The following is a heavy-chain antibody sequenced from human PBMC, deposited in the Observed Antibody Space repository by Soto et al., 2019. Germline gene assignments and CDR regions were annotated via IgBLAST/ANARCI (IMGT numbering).Heavy chain of an antibody. CDR1: GFTFSSYG. Sequence: GGSLRLSCAASGFTFSSYGMHWVRQAPGKGLEWVAVISYDGSNKYYADSVKGRFTISRDNSKNTLYLQMNSLRADDTAVYYCAKTGRGWDYYYYGMDVWGQGTTVTVSS. J-gene: IGHJ6*02. CDR3: AKTGRGWDYYYYGMDV. CDR2: ISYDGSNK. D-gene: IGHD6-19*01. V-gene: IGHV3-30*18.